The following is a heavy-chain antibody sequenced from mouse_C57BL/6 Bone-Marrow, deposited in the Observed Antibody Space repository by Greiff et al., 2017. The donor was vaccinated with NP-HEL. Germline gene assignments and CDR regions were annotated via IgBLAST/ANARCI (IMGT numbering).Heavy chain of an antibody. CDR2: IDPSDSET. V-gene: IGHV1-52*01. J-gene: IGHJ2*01. CDR3: ARGITTVVATDFEY. CDR1: GYTFTSYW. D-gene: IGHD1-1*01. Sequence: VQLQQPGAELVRPGSSVKLSCKASGYTFTSYWMHWVKQRPIQGLEWIGNIDPSDSETHYNQKFKDKATLTVDKSSSTAYMQLSSLTSEDSAVYYCARGITTVVATDFEYWGKGTTLTVSS.